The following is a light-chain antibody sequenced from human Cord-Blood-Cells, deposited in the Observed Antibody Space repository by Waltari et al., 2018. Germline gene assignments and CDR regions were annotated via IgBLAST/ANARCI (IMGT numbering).Light chain of an antibody. CDR2: AAS. CDR3: QQSYSTLT. CDR1: QSISSY. J-gene: IGKJ4*01. V-gene: IGKV1-39*01. Sequence: DIQMTQSPSSLSASVGDRVTITCRASQSISSYLNWYQQKPGKAPKPLNYAASSLQSGVPSRFSRSRSRTEFTLTIISLQPEDFATYYCQQSYSTLTFGGGTEVEIK.